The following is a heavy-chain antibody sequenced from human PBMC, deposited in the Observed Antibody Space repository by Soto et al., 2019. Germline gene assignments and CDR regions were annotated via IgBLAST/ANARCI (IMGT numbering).Heavy chain of an antibody. Sequence: QVQLVESGGGVVQPGRCLRLSCAASGFTFSSYAMHWVRQAPGKGLEWVAFISYDGSDKFYADSVKGRFIISRDNSENTLYLQMNSLRAEDTAVYYCARERDSFDDWGQGTLVTVSS. CDR1: GFTFSSYA. V-gene: IGHV3-30-3*01. CDR2: ISYDGSDK. J-gene: IGHJ4*02. D-gene: IGHD2-15*01. CDR3: ARERDSFDD.